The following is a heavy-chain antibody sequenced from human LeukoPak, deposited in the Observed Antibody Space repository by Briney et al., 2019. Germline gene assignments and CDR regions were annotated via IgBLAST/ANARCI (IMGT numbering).Heavy chain of an antibody. V-gene: IGHV1-8*02. D-gene: IGHD6-13*01. CDR1: GYTFTSYY. Sequence: ASVKVSCKASGYTFTSYYMHWVRQAPGQGLEWMGWMNPNSGNTGYAQKFQGRVTMTRNTSISTAYMELSSLRSEDTAVYYCARGRAAGTFSRYYYMDVWGKGTTVTISS. CDR2: MNPNSGNT. J-gene: IGHJ6*03. CDR3: ARGRAAGTFSRYYYMDV.